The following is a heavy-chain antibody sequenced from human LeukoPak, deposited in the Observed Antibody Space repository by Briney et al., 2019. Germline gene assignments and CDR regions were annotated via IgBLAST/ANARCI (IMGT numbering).Heavy chain of an antibody. J-gene: IGHJ4*02. CDR2: IYTSGST. V-gene: IGHV4-4*07. CDR1: GGSISSYY. D-gene: IGHD6-6*01. CDR3: ARSPGEYSSSSANFDY. Sequence: SETLSLTCIVSGGSISSYYWSWIRQPAGKGLEWIGRIYTSGSTNYNPSLKSRVTMSVDTSKNQFSLKLSSVTAADTAVYYCARSPGEYSSSSANFDYWGQGTLVTVSS.